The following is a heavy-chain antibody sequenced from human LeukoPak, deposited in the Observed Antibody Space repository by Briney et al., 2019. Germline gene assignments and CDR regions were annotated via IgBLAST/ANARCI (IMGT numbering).Heavy chain of an antibody. J-gene: IGHJ5*02. V-gene: IGHV4-59*08. CDR3: AKQRAYSCTLDP. CDR1: GDSISDSY. Sequence: AWDTLTLTCSVSGDSISDSYGRWLRQPPGKGLECFAFIYSSGTASYNPSLERRLTISVDTSKNHFSLKQHCLPAADTAVFYCAKQRAYSCTLDPWGEGTLVTVSS. CDR2: IYSSGTA. D-gene: IGHD4-11*01.